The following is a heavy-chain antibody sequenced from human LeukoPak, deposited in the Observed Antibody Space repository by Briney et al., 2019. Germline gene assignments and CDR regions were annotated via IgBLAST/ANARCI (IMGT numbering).Heavy chain of an antibody. J-gene: IGHJ4*02. CDR1: GFTFSDYY. Sequence: PGGSLRLSCAASGFTFSDYYISWIRQAPGKGLEWLSYIAGSTIYTNYADSVKGRFTISRDNAKNSVYLQMNSLRAEDTAVYYCARADSTFDYWGQGTLVTVSS. CDR3: ARADSTFDY. V-gene: IGHV3-11*03. D-gene: IGHD6-13*01. CDR2: IAGSTIYT.